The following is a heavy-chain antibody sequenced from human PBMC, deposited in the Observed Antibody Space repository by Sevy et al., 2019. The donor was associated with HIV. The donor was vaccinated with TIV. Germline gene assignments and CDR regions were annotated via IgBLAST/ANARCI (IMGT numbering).Heavy chain of an antibody. J-gene: IGHJ6*02. V-gene: IGHV3-30*02. CDR1: GFAFSTYG. CDR3: AKVLHIVLVPAAIDYYYGMDV. D-gene: IGHD2-2*01. Sequence: GGSLRLSCAASGFAFSTYGMHWVRQAPGKGLEWVACIRFDGTIQYYTDSVKGRLTISRDNSKNTLYLQMNSLRAEDTAVYFCAKVLHIVLVPAAIDYYYGMDVWGQWTTVTVSS. CDR2: IRFDGTIQ.